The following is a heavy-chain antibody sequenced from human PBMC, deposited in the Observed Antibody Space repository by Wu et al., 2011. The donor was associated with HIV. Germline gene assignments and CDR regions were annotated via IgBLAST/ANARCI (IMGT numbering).Heavy chain of an antibody. J-gene: IGHJ4*02. Sequence: QVQLVQSGDEVKKPGASVKVSCKASGKGFPTSIVTWVRQAPGQGLEWMAWISTYNGNTNYAQNFQGRVTMTTDTSTSTAYMELRSLRSDDTAVYFCARDPPGYPYFFDYWGQGTLVTVSS. CDR1: GKGFPTSI. V-gene: IGHV1-18*01. CDR3: ARDPPGYPYFFDY. CDR2: ISTYNGNT. D-gene: IGHD5-12*01.